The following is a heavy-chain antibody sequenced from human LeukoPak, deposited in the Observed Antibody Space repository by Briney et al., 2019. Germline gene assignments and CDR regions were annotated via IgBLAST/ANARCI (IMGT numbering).Heavy chain of an antibody. V-gene: IGHV4-59*08. CDR1: GGSISSYY. CDR2: IYYSGST. D-gene: IGHD4-17*01. Sequence: SETLSLTCTVSGGSISSYYWSWIRQPPGKGLEWIGYIYYSGSTNYNPSLKSRVTISVDTSKNQFSLKLSSVTAADTAVYYCARRETLGGDYEEGYFDYWGQGTLVTVSS. CDR3: ARRETLGGDYEEGYFDY. J-gene: IGHJ4*02.